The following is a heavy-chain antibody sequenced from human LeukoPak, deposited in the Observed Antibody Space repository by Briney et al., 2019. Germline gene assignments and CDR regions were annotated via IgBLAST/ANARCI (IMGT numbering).Heavy chain of an antibody. CDR3: ARVLVERGWFGEFLYYFDY. Sequence: KTSETLSLTCTVSGGSISSYYWSWIRQPPGKGLEWIGYIYYSGSTNYNPSLKSRVTISVDTSKNQFSLKLSSVTAADTAVYYCARVLVERGWFGEFLYYFDYWGQGTLVTVSS. CDR1: GGSISSYY. V-gene: IGHV4-59*01. J-gene: IGHJ4*02. CDR2: IYYSGST. D-gene: IGHD3-10*01.